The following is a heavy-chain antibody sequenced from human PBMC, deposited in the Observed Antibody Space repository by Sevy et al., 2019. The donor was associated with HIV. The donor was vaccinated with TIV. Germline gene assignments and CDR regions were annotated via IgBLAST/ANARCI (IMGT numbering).Heavy chain of an antibody. D-gene: IGHD4-17*01. CDR2: ISYGGSNK. J-gene: IGHJ4*02. V-gene: IGHV3-30-3*01. Sequence: GGSLRLSCAASGFTFSSYAMHWVRQAPGKGLEWVAVISYGGSNKYYADSVKGRFTISRDNSKNTLYLQMNSLRAEDTAVYYCARVADYGDYVFDYWGQGTLVTVSS. CDR1: GFTFSSYA. CDR3: ARVADYGDYVFDY.